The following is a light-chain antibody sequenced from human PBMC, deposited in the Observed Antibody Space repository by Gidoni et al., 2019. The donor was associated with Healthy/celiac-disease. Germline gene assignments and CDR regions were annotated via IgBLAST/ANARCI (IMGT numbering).Light chain of an antibody. CDR2: RNN. CDR3: AAWDDSLSGRGV. J-gene: IGLJ3*02. V-gene: IGLV1-47*01. CDR1: SSNIGSNY. Sequence: QSVLTQPPSASGTPGQRVTISCSGSSSNIGSNYVYWYPQLPGTAPKLLIYRNNQRPSGVPDRFSGSKSGTSASLAISGLRSEDEADYYCAAWDDSLSGRGVFGGGTKLTVL.